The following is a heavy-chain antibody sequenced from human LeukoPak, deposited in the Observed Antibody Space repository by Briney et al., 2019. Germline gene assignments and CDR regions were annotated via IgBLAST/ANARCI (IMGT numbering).Heavy chain of an antibody. Sequence: GGSLRLSCAASGFIFNSHWMSWVRQAPGKGLEWVASIKQDESGKYYVDSVKGRFTISRDNAKNSLYLQMNSLRAEDTAVYYCARVGIPASFWSDYCPSDYWGQGTLVTVSS. J-gene: IGHJ4*02. D-gene: IGHD3-3*01. V-gene: IGHV3-7*03. CDR2: IKQDESGK. CDR3: ARVGIPASFWSDYCPSDY. CDR1: GFIFNSHW.